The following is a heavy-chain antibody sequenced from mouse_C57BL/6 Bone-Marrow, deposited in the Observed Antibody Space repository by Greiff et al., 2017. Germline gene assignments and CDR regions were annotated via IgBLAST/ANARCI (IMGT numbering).Heavy chain of an antibody. V-gene: IGHV5-17*01. CDR3: ARRTTVVYFDY. CDR2: ISSGSSTI. J-gene: IGHJ2*01. CDR1: GFTFSDYG. Sequence: EVKLMESGGGLVKPGGSLKLSCAASGFTFSDYGMHWVRQAPEKGLEWVAYISSGSSTIYYADTVKGRFTISRDNDKNTLFLQMTSLRSEDTAMYYCARRTTVVYFDYWGQGTTLTVSS. D-gene: IGHD1-1*01.